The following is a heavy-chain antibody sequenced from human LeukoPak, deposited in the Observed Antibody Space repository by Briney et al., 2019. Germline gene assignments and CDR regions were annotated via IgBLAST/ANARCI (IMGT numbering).Heavy chain of an antibody. CDR3: ARGPGSSTSFDP. CDR2: IYSSGST. J-gene: IGHJ5*02. D-gene: IGHD3-10*01. Sequence: SETLSLTCTVSGGSISSYYWSWIRQPPGKGLEWIGYIYSSGSTNYNPSLKSRVTISVDTSKNQFSLKLTSVTAADTAVYSCARGPGSSTSFDPWGQGTMVTVSS. CDR1: GGSISSYY. V-gene: IGHV4-59*01.